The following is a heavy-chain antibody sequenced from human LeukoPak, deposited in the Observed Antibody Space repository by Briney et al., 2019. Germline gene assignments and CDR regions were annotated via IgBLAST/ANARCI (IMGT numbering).Heavy chain of an antibody. D-gene: IGHD6-19*01. V-gene: IGHV3-30*03. Sequence: PGGSLRLSCAASGFTFSSYGMHWVRQAPGKGLEWVAVISYDGGKKYYADSVKGRFTISRDNSQNTLCLQMNSLRAEDTAVYYCARDRIPVAGTDEAAFDYWGQGTLVTVSS. CDR1: GFTFSSYG. CDR2: ISYDGGKK. J-gene: IGHJ4*02. CDR3: ARDRIPVAGTDEAAFDY.